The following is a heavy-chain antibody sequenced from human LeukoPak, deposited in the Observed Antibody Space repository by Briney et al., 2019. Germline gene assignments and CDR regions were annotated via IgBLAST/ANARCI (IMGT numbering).Heavy chain of an antibody. Sequence: GGSLRLSCAASGLSFSSCGMNWVRQAPGKGLEWVSYISSTGSTIYYADSVKGRFTISRDNAKNSLYLQMNSLRAEDTAVYYCATPYDILTGYYYWGQGTLVTVSS. D-gene: IGHD3-9*01. CDR3: ATPYDILTGYYY. CDR2: ISSTGSTI. V-gene: IGHV3-48*03. CDR1: GLSFSSCG. J-gene: IGHJ4*02.